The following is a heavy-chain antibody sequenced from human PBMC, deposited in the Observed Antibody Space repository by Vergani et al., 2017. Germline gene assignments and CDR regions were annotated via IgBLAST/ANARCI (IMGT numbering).Heavy chain of an antibody. Sequence: QVQLVQSGAEVKKPGASVKVSCKASGYTFTSYDINWVRQATGQGLEWMGWMNPNSGNTGYAQKFQGRVTMTRNTSISTTYMELSSLRSEDTAVYYCAREYYDYVWGSYRYDYWGQGTLVTVSS. CDR1: GYTFTSYD. J-gene: IGHJ4*02. V-gene: IGHV1-8*01. CDR2: MNPNSGNT. CDR3: AREYYDYVWGSYRYDY. D-gene: IGHD3-16*02.